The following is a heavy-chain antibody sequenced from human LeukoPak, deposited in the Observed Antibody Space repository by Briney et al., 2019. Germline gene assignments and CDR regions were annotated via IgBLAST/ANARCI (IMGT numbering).Heavy chain of an antibody. J-gene: IGHJ5*02. CDR1: GFTFSSYD. CDR3: ARTGDYSRSTGGWFDP. V-gene: IGHV4-59*01. D-gene: IGHD4-11*01. Sequence: GSLRLSCAASGFTFSSYDMNWVRQAPGKGLEWIGYIFYSGNANYSPSLKSRVTISIDTSKKQFSLRLTSVTTADTAVYFCARTGDYSRSTGGWFDPWGQGTLVTVSS. CDR2: IFYSGNA.